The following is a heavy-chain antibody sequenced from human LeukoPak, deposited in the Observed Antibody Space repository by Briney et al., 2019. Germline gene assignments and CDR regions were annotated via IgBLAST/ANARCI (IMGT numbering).Heavy chain of an antibody. D-gene: IGHD2-21*02. V-gene: IGHV3-30-3*01. CDR3: ARDWDPLPTAIGSAAFDL. CDR1: GFILSKFA. J-gene: IGHJ3*01. CDR2: ISHEGGNT. Sequence: GGSLRLSCAASGFILSKFAMHWVRRAQGKGLEWLAVISHEGGNTNYADSVKGRFTVSRDNSKNTLFLQMNTLRFEDTSVYYCARDWDPLPTAIGSAAFDLWGQGTLVTVSS.